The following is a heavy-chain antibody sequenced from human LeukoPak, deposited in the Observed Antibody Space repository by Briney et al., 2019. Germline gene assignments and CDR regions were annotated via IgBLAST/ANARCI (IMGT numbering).Heavy chain of an antibody. Sequence: ASVKVSCKASGYTFTSYDINWVRQATGQGLEWMGWMNPNSGNTGYAQKFQGRVTMTRNTSISTAYMELSSLRSEDTAVYYCARELKDFWSGYYSGPYYYGMDVWGQGTTVTVPS. J-gene: IGHJ6*02. D-gene: IGHD3-3*01. V-gene: IGHV1-8*01. CDR3: ARELKDFWSGYYSGPYYYGMDV. CDR1: GYTFTSYD. CDR2: MNPNSGNT.